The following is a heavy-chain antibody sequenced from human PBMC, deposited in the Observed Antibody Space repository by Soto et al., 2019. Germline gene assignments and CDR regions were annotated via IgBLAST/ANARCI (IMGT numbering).Heavy chain of an antibody. V-gene: IGHV1-8*01. D-gene: IGHD5-18*01. CDR1: GYTFTSYD. CDR3: ERDTTEYSYGRHYYYYYGMDV. Sequence: ASVKVSCKASGYTFTSYDINWVRQATGQGLEWMGWMNPNSGNTGYAQKFQGRVTMTRNTSISTAYMELGSLRSEDTAVYYCERDTTEYSYGRHYYYYYGMDVWGQGTTVTVSS. J-gene: IGHJ6*02. CDR2: MNPNSGNT.